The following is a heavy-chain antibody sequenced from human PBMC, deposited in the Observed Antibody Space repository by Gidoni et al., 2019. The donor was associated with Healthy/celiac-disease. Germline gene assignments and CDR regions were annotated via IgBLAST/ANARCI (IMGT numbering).Heavy chain of an antibody. CDR1: GFTFSSYA. D-gene: IGHD3-3*01. CDR3: ARNYDFWSGYYGSDV. Sequence: QVQLVESGGGVVQPGRSLRLSCAASGFTFSSYAMHWVRQAPGKGLEWVAVISYDGSNKYYADSVKGRFTISRDNSKNTLYLQMNSLRAEDTAVYYCARNYDFWSGYYGSDVWGQGTTVTVSS. V-gene: IGHV3-30-3*01. CDR2: ISYDGSNK. J-gene: IGHJ6*02.